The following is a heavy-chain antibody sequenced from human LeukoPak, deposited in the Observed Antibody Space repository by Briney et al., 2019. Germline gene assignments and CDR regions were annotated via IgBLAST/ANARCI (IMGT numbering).Heavy chain of an antibody. Sequence: ASVKVSCKASGYTFTGYYMHWVRQTPGQGLEWMGWINPNSGGTNYAQKFQGRVTMTRDTSISTAYMELSRLRSDDTAVYYCASLFIAAVSWAFDIWGQGTMVTVSS. CDR1: GYTFTGYY. D-gene: IGHD6-13*01. V-gene: IGHV1-2*02. CDR2: INPNSGGT. CDR3: ASLFIAAVSWAFDI. J-gene: IGHJ3*02.